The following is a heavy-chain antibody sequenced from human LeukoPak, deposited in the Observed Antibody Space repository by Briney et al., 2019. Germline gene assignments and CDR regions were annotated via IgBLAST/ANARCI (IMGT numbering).Heavy chain of an antibody. J-gene: IGHJ5*02. CDR1: GGSISSYY. V-gene: IGHV4-59*01. D-gene: IGHD3-3*01. Sequence: SETLSLTCTVSGGSISSYYWSWIRQPPGKGLEWIGYIYYSGSTNYNPSLKSRVTISVDTSKNQFSLKLSSVTAADTAMYYCARDKRHYDFWSGTASNWFDPWGQGTLVTVSS. CDR3: ARDKRHYDFWSGTASNWFDP. CDR2: IYYSGST.